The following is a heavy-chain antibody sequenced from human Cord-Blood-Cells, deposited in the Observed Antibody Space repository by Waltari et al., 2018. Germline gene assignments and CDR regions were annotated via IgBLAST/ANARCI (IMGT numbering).Heavy chain of an antibody. D-gene: IGHD4-17*01. J-gene: IGHJ4*02. Sequence: QVQLQESGPGLVKPSETLSLTCAVSGYSISSGYYWGWIRQPPGKGLEWIGSIYHSGSTYYNPSRKRRVTISVDTSKTQFSLKLSSVTAADTAVYYCAKQDYGDYVWYWGQGTLVTVSS. CDR3: AKQDYGDYVWY. V-gene: IGHV4-38-2*01. CDR1: GYSISSGYY. CDR2: IYHSGST.